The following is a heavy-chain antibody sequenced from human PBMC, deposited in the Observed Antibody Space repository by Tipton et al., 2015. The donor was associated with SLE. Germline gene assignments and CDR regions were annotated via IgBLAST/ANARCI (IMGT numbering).Heavy chain of an antibody. J-gene: IGHJ4*02. CDR1: GFTFSSYA. Sequence: SLRLSCAASGFTFSSYAMHWVRQAPGKGLEWVAVISYDGSNKYYADSVKGRFTISRDNSKNTLYLQMNSLRAEDTAVYYCASSLLPACGFDYWGQGTLVTVSS. CDR2: ISYDGSNK. V-gene: IGHV3-30*04. D-gene: IGHD2-15*01. CDR3: ASSLLPACGFDY.